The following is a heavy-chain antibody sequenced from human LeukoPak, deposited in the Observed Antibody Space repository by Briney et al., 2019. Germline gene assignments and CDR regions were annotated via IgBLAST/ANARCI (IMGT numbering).Heavy chain of an antibody. CDR2: IIPIFGTA. V-gene: IGHV1-69*05. CDR1: GGTFSSYA. Sequence: SVKVSCKASGGTFSSYAISWVRQAPGQGLEWMGGIIPIFGTANYAQKFQGRVTITTDESTSTAYMELSSLRSEDTAVYYCARHPGIAVAGSMGYYYMDVWGKGTTVTVSS. D-gene: IGHD6-19*01. CDR3: ARHPGIAVAGSMGYYYMDV. J-gene: IGHJ6*03.